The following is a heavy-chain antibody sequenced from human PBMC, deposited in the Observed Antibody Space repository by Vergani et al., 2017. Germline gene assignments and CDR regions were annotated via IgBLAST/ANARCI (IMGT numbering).Heavy chain of an antibody. V-gene: IGHV4-30-4*01. D-gene: IGHD1-26*01. Sequence: QVQLQESGPGLVKPSQTLSLTCTVSGGSISSGDYYWSWIRQPPGKGLEWIGYIYYSGSTYYNLSLKSRVTISVDTSKNQFSLKLSSVTAADTAVYYCARVGVVGATYNWFDPWGQGTLVTVSS. J-gene: IGHJ5*02. CDR3: ARVGVVGATYNWFDP. CDR1: GGSISSGDYY. CDR2: IYYSGST.